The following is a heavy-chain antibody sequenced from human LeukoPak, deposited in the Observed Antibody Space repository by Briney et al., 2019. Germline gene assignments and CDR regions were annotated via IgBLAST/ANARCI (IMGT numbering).Heavy chain of an antibody. D-gene: IGHD4-17*01. CDR1: GGSINSTSNY. CDR2: IYYSGST. V-gene: IGHV4-39*06. J-gene: IGHJ4*02. CDR3: AGDYGDYYFDY. Sequence: PSETLSLTCTVSGGSINSTSNYWGWIRQPPGKGLEWIGSIYYSGSTSYNPSLKSRVTISVDTSKNQFLKLSSVTAADTAVYFCAGDYGDYYFDYWGQGTLVTVSS.